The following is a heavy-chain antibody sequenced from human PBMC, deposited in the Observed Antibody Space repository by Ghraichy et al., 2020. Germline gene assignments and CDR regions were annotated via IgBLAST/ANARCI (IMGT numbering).Heavy chain of an antibody. J-gene: IGHJ4*02. CDR1: GFTFSSYS. V-gene: IGHV3-48*04. Sequence: GGSLRLSCAASGFTFSSYSMNWVRQAPGKGLEWVSYISSSSSTIYYADSVKGRFTISRDNAKNSLYLQMNSLRAEDTAVYYCVRKDHGYCSSTSCPGTFDYWGQGTLVTVSS. CDR2: ISSSSSTI. CDR3: VRKDHGYCSSTSCPGTFDY. D-gene: IGHD2-2*01.